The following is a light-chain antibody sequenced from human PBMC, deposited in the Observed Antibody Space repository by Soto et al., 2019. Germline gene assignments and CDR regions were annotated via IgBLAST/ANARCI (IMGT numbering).Light chain of an antibody. Sequence: QSVLTQPPSVPGAPGQRVTISCTGSSSNIGAGYDVHWYQQLPGTAPKLLIYVNSNRPSGVPDRFSGSKSGTSASLAITGLQAEDEADYYCQSYDSSLSGRGVFGTGTKVTVL. CDR2: VNS. V-gene: IGLV1-40*01. CDR1: SSNIGAGYD. J-gene: IGLJ1*01. CDR3: QSYDSSLSGRGV.